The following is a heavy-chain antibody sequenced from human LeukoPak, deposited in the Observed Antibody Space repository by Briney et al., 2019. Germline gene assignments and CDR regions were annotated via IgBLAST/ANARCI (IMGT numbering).Heavy chain of an antibody. CDR2: IYSGGST. Sequence: GGSLRLSCAAPGFTVSSNYMSWVRQAPGKGLEWVSVIYSGGSTYYADSVKGRFTISRDNSKNTLYLQMNSLRAEDTAVYYCARDSRWELTGSDYWGQGTLVTVSS. D-gene: IGHD1-26*01. V-gene: IGHV3-66*01. J-gene: IGHJ4*02. CDR3: ARDSRWELTGSDY. CDR1: GFTVSSNY.